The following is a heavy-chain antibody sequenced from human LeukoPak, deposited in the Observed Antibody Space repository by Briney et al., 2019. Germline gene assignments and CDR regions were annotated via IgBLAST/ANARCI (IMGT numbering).Heavy chain of an antibody. V-gene: IGHV3-23*01. CDR1: GFTFTSHA. CDR3: ARDLGLGIRDGNDGLYY. Sequence: GGSLRLSCAASGFTFTSHAMSWVRQAPGKGLEWVSGTSGSGTTTYYADSVKGRFTISRDNSKNTLYLQMNSLRAEDTAVYYCARDLGLGIRDGNDGLYYWGQGTLVTVSS. J-gene: IGHJ4*02. D-gene: IGHD3/OR15-3a*01. CDR2: TSGSGTTT.